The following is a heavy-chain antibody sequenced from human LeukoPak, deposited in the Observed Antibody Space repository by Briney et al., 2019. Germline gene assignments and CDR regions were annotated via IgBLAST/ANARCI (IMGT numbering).Heavy chain of an antibody. V-gene: IGHV3-66*01. CDR2: ISGGDTT. J-gene: IGHJ4*02. D-gene: IGHD6-19*01. CDR1: GFTLSINY. Sequence: GGSLRLSCAASGFTLSINYMSWVRQAPGKGLEWGSLISGGDTTHYADSVKGRFTISRDTSKNTVYLQMNSLRAEDTAVYYCARGEAYSSGWYPPSHFDYWGQGTLVTVSS. CDR3: ARGEAYSSGWYPPSHFDY.